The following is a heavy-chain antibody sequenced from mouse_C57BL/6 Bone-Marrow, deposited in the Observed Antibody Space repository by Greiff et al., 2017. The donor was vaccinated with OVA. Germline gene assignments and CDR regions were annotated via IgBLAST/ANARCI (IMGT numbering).Heavy chain of an antibody. J-gene: IGHJ3*01. D-gene: IGHD1-1*01. CDR2: IDPNSGGT. CDR3: ARQGHYYGSPPWFAY. V-gene: IGHV1-72*01. Sequence: KESCTASGYTFTSYWMHWVKQRPGRGLEWIGRIDPNSGGTKYNEKFKSKATLTVDKPSSTAYMQLSSLTSEDSAVYYCARQGHYYGSPPWFAYWGQGTLVTVSA. CDR1: GYTFTSYW.